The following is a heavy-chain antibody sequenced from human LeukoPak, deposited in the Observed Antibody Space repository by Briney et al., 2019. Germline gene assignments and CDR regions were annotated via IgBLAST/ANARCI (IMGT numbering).Heavy chain of an antibody. D-gene: IGHD3-10*01. CDR2: IRYDGSYK. V-gene: IGHV3-30*02. Sequence: GGSLRLSCAASGFTFSSYGMHWVRQAPGKGLEWVAFIRYDGSYKYYADPVKGRFTISRDNSKNTLYLQMNSLRAEDTAVYYCAKDYYGSGSHIDYWGQGTLVTVSS. CDR3: AKDYYGSGSHIDY. CDR1: GFTFSSYG. J-gene: IGHJ4*02.